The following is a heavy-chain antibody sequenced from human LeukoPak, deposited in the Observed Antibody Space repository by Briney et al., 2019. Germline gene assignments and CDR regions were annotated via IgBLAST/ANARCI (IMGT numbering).Heavy chain of an antibody. V-gene: IGHV3-74*01. J-gene: IGHJ5*02. D-gene: IGHD4-11*01. CDR1: GFTFSNYW. CDR3: ASNPYSNYDGNWFDP. CDR2: INIDGSRT. Sequence: PGGSLRLSCAASGFTFSNYWMHWVRQAPGKGLVWVSRINIDGSRTTYADSVKGRFTISRDNSKNTLYLQMNSLRAEDTAVYYCASNPYSNYDGNWFDPWGQGTLVTVSS.